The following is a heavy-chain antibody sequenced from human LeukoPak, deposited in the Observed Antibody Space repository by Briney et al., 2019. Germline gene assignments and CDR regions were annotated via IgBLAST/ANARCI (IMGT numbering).Heavy chain of an antibody. CDR3: AKAPQDIVVVPAARPRSWYFDL. V-gene: IGHV3-23*01. CDR1: GFTFSSYA. D-gene: IGHD2-2*01. J-gene: IGHJ2*01. Sequence: GGSLRLSCAASGFTFSSYAMSWVRQAPGKGLEWVSAISGSGGCTYYADSVKGRFTISRDNSKNTLYLQMNSLRAEDTAVYYCAKAPQDIVVVPAARPRSWYFDLWGRGTLVTVSS. CDR2: ISGSGGCT.